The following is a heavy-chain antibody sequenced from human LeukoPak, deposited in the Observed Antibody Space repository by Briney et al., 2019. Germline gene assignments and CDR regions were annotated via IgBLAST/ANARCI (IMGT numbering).Heavy chain of an antibody. V-gene: IGHV1-69*05. CDR1: GGTFSSYA. CDR2: IIPIFGTA. Sequence: VASVKVSCKASGGTFSSYAISWVRQAPGQGLEWMGGIIPIFGTANYAQKFQGRVTITTDESTSTAYMELSGLRSEDTAVYYCARDQSGYFDLWGRGTLVTVSS. CDR3: ARDQSGYFDL. J-gene: IGHJ2*01.